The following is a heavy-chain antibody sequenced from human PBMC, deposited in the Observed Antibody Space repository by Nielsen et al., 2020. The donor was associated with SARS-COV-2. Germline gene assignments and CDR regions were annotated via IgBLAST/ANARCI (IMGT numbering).Heavy chain of an antibody. D-gene: IGHD6-19*01. CDR3: ARDPYSSGWYTGDRGGWFDP. Sequence: ASVKVSCKASGYTFTSYYMHWVRQAPGQGLEWMGIINPSGGSTSYAQKFQGRVTMTRDTSTSTVYMELSSLRSEDTAVYYCARDPYSSGWYTGDRGGWFDPWGQGTLVTVSS. J-gene: IGHJ5*02. CDR2: INPSGGST. CDR1: GYTFTSYY. V-gene: IGHV1-46*01.